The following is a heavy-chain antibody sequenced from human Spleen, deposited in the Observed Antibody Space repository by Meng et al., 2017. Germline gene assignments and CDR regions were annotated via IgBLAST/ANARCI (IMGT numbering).Heavy chain of an antibody. D-gene: IGHD4-11*01. CDR2: INHSGST. Sequence: HVHLQRWGAGLLKPSETLSLPGVVSGGSFSDYYWSWSRQPPGKGLEWIGEINHSGSTNYNPSLESRATISVDTSQNNLSLKLSSVTAADSAVYYCARGPTTMAHDFDYWCQGTLVTVSS. J-gene: IGHJ4*02. V-gene: IGHV4-34*01. CDR1: GGSFSDYY. CDR3: ARGPTTMAHDFDY.